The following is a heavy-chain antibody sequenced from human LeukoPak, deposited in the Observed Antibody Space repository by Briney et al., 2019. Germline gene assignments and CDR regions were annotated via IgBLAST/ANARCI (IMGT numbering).Heavy chain of an antibody. CDR2: ISSSSSYI. J-gene: IGHJ4*02. Sequence: GGSLRLSCAASGFTFSSYEMNWVRQAPGKGLEWVSSISSSSSYIYYADSVKGRFTISRDNSKNTLYLQMNSLRAEDTAVYYCARDYSFGGYSYGFDYWGQGTLVTVSS. D-gene: IGHD5-18*01. V-gene: IGHV3-21*01. CDR1: GFTFSSYE. CDR3: ARDYSFGGYSYGFDY.